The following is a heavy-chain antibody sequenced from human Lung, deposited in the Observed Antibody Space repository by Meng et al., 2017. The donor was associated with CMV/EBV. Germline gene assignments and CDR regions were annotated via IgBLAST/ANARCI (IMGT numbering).Heavy chain of an antibody. J-gene: IGHJ4*02. CDR3: ASFPPPGKQWLVTDY. CDR1: GGSSSSSNW. D-gene: IGHD6-19*01. Sequence: VERREPGPGLVKPSGALSLPCAVSGGSSSSSNWWSWVRQPPGKGLEWIGEISHSGSTNYNPSLKSRVTISVDKSKNQFSLKLSSVTAADTAVYYCASFPPPGKQWLVTDYWGQGTLVTVSS. V-gene: IGHV4-4*02. CDR2: ISHSGST.